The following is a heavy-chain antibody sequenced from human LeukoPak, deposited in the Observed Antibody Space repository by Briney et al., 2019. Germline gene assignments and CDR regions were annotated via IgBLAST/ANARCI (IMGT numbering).Heavy chain of an antibody. D-gene: IGHD6-19*01. V-gene: IGHV1-18*01. CDR3: ARDADNGYSSGWYGTWFDP. J-gene: IGHJ5*02. CDR1: GYSFTSYG. CDR2: ISTYDGKT. Sequence: ASVKVSCKGSGYSFTSYGISWVRQVPGQGLEWMGWISTYDGKTNYAQKFQGRVTITADKSTSTAYMELSSLRSEDTAVYYCARDADNGYSSGWYGTWFDPWGQGTLVTVSS.